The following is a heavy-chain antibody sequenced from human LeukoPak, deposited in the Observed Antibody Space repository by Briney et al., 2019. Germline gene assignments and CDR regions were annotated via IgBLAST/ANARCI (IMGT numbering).Heavy chain of an antibody. CDR2: IYHSGST. J-gene: IGHJ6*02. V-gene: IGHV4-30-2*01. Sequence: SETLSLTCAVSGGSISSGGYSRSWIRQPPGKGLEWIGYIYHSGSTYYNPSLKSRVTISVDRSKNQFSLKLSSVTAADTAVYYCARVPGYCSSTSCYNYYGMDVWGQGTTVTVSS. D-gene: IGHD2-2*02. CDR1: GGSISSGGYS. CDR3: ARVPGYCSSTSCYNYYGMDV.